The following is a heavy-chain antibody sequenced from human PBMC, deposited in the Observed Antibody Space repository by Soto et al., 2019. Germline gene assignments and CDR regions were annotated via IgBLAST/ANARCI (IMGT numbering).Heavy chain of an antibody. CDR2: IYYSGST. Sequence: PSETLSLTCTVSGGSISSSSYYWGWIRQPPGKGLEWIGSIYYSGSTYYNPSLKSRLTISVDTSKNQFSLKLSSVTAADTAVYYCARQEYYDYVWGSYPPPLFDYWGQGTLVTVSS. V-gene: IGHV4-39*01. J-gene: IGHJ4*02. CDR1: GGSISSSSYY. CDR3: ARQEYYDYVWGSYPPPLFDY. D-gene: IGHD3-16*02.